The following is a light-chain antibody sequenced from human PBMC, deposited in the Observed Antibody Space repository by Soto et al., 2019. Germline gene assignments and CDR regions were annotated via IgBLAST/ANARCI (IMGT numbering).Light chain of an antibody. CDR1: ESFSRW. Sequence: DIQMTQSPTTLSASVGDRVTITCRANESFSRWLAWYQQKPGKAPKLLIYQASRLQSGVPSRFSGSGSGTEFTLTISSLQPDDLATYYCQHYQRFSRTFGRGTQ. J-gene: IGKJ1*01. CDR3: QHYQRFSRT. V-gene: IGKV1-5*03. CDR2: QAS.